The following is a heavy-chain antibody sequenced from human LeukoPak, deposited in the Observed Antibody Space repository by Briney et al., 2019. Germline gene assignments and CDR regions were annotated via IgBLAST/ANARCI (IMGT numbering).Heavy chain of an antibody. CDR2: IKQDGSEK. V-gene: IGHV3-7*01. Sequence: GGSLRLSCAASGFTFSSYWMSWVRQAPGKGLEWVANIKQDGSEKYYVDSVKGRFTISRDNAKNSLYLQMNSLRAEDTAVYYCARAQIAAAGTPWGYYYYYMDVWGKGTTVTISS. D-gene: IGHD6-13*01. CDR3: ARAQIAAAGTPWGYYYYYMDV. CDR1: GFTFSSYW. J-gene: IGHJ6*03.